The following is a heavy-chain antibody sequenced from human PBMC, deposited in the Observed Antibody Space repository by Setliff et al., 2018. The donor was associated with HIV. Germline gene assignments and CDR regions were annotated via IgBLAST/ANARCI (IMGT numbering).Heavy chain of an antibody. CDR2: IRSTAYSGTT. CDR1: GFTFGDYA. D-gene: IGHD4-4*01. V-gene: IGHV3-49*04. CDR3: SRDVLTNNYYYYGMDV. Sequence: PGGSLRLSCTTSGFTFGDYAMSWVRQAPGKGLEWVGFIRSTAYSGTTQYAASVKDRFTISRDNSKSIAYLQMNSLKTEDSAVYYCSRDVLTNNYYYYGMDVWGQGTTVTVSS. J-gene: IGHJ6*02.